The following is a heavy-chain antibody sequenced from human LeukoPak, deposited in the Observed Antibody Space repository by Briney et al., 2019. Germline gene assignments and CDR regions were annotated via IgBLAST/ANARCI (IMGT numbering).Heavy chain of an antibody. J-gene: IGHJ4*02. CDR3: ARDQAVDYYDSSGYSGVIDY. D-gene: IGHD3-22*01. Sequence: ASVKVSCKASGYTFTSYGISWVRQAPGQGLEWMGWISAYNGNTNYAQKLQGRVTMTTDTSTSTAYMELRSLRSDDTAVYYCARDQAVDYYDSSGYSGVIDYWGQGTLVTVSS. CDR2: ISAYNGNT. CDR1: GYTFTSYG. V-gene: IGHV1-18*01.